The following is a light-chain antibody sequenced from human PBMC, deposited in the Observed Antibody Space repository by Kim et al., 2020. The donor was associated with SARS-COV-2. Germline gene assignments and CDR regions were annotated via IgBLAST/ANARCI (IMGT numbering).Light chain of an antibody. Sequence: DVVMTQSPDSLAVSLGERATINCKSSQSVLSSSNNKNYLAWYQQKPGQPPKLLIYWASTRESGVPDRFSGSGSGTDFSLTISSLQAEDVAVYYCQQYYSTPWTFGQGTKVDIQ. CDR2: WAS. CDR3: QQYYSTPWT. CDR1: QSVLSSSNNKNY. J-gene: IGKJ1*01. V-gene: IGKV4-1*01.